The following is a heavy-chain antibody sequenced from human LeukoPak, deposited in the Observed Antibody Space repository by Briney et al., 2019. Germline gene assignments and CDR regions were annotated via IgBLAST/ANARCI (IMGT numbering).Heavy chain of an antibody. V-gene: IGHV4-59*01. CDR1: GGSISSYY. CDR2: IYYSGST. J-gene: IGHJ4*02. D-gene: IGHD4-17*01. Sequence: PSETLSLTCTVSGGSISSYYWSWIRQPPGKGLEWNGYIYYSGSTNYNPSLKSRVTISVDTSKNQFSLKLSSVTAADTAVYYCARHSTARALVQYWGQGTLVTVSS. CDR3: ARHSTARALVQY.